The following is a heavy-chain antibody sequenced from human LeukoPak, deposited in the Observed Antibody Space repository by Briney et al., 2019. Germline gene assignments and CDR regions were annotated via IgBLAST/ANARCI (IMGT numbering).Heavy chain of an antibody. J-gene: IGHJ3*02. CDR1: GFTFSYFW. CDR3: VRGPFDI. V-gene: IGHV3-74*01. Sequence: GGSLRLSCAASGFTFSYFWMHWVRQTPGKGLVWVSRINPDGSSTGYADAVKGRFTISRDNAKNTLSLQLSSLRADDTAVYYCVRGPFDIWGQGTMVTVSS. CDR2: INPDGSST.